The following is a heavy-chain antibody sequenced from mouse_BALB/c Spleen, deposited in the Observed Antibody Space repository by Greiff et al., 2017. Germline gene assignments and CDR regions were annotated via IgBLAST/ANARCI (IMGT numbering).Heavy chain of an antibody. J-gene: IGHJ3*01. V-gene: IGHV1-9*01. CDR3: AMLLGQAY. D-gene: IGHD4-1*01. CDR2: ILPGSGST. CDR1: GYTFSSYW. Sequence: QVQLKQSGAELMKPGASVKISCKATGYTFSSYWIEWVKQRPGHGLEWIGEILPGSGSTNYNEKFKGKATFTADTSSNTAYMQLSSLTSEDSAVYYCAMLLGQAYWGQGTLVTVSA.